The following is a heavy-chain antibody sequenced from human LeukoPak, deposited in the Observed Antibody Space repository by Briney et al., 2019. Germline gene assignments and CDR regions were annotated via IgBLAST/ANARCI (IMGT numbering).Heavy chain of an antibody. V-gene: IGHV3-21*01. D-gene: IGHD4-17*01. Sequence: PGGSLRLSCAASGFTFSSYSMNWVRQAPGKGLEWVSSISSSSSYIYYADSVKGRFTISRDNAKNSLYLQMNSLRAEDTAVYYCARAPERPVHNPHDYGDYARTKGVGNCWFDPWGQGTLVTVSS. CDR3: ARAPERPVHNPHDYGDYARTKGVGNCWFDP. CDR1: GFTFSSYS. J-gene: IGHJ5*02. CDR2: ISSSSSYI.